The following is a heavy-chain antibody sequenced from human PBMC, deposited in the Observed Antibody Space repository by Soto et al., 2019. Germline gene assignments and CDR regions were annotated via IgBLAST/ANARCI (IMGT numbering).Heavy chain of an antibody. CDR2: TRNKANSYTT. V-gene: IGHV3-72*01. CDR1: GFTFSDHY. J-gene: IGHJ6*02. CDR3: ASGGTSGLLMDV. D-gene: IGHD3-16*01. Sequence: GGSLRLSCAASGFTFSDHYMDWVRQAPGKGLEWVGRTRNKANSYTTEYAASVKGRFTISRDDSKNSLYLQMNSLKTEDTAVYYCASGGTSGLLMDVWGQGTTVTVSS.